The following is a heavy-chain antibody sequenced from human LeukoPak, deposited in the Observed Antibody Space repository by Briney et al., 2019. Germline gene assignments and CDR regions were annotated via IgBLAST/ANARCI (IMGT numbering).Heavy chain of an antibody. CDR2: IYYSGST. Sequence: PSEPLSLPCIVFGDPISSCPYLWRWIRQPPGKGLGWIGNIYYSGSTYYHPSLTTRVTISVDTSKNQFSLKLTSVTAANTAVYYCARHSSVDGNWPRPLAYWGQGSLVTVSS. V-gene: IGHV4-39*01. J-gene: IGHJ4*02. D-gene: IGHD6-19*01. CDR1: GDPISSCPYL. CDR3: ARHSSVDGNWPRPLAY.